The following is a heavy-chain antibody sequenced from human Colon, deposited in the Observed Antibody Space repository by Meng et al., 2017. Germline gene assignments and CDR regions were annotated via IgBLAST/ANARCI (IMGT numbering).Heavy chain of an antibody. J-gene: IGHJ5*02. D-gene: IGHD5-12*01. CDR1: GGSITSNY. CDR2: IYFSGST. Sequence: QVQLQGSGPGLVKPSETRSLTCTVFGGSITSNYWSWFRQPPGKGLEWIGNIYFSGSTNSNPSLKSRVTISVDTSRNQFSLNLRSVTAADTAVYYCAREGGYDLNWFDPWGQGTLVTVSS. V-gene: IGHV4-59*12. CDR3: AREGGYDLNWFDP.